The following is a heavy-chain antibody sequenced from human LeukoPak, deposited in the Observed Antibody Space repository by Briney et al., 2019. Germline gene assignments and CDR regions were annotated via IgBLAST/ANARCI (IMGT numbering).Heavy chain of an antibody. CDR3: AKDNGYGSGSYYLPEN. Sequence: GGSLRLSCAASGFTFDDYAMHWVRQAPGKGLEWVSGISWNSGSIGYADSVKGRFTISRDNAKNSLYLQMNSLRAEDTALYYCAKDNGYGSGSYYLPENWGQGTLVTVSS. D-gene: IGHD3-10*01. J-gene: IGHJ4*02. CDR1: GFTFDDYA. CDR2: ISWNSGSI. V-gene: IGHV3-9*01.